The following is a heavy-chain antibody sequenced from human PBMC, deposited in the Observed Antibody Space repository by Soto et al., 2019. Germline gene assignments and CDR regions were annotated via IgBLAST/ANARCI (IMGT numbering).Heavy chain of an antibody. V-gene: IGHV3-23*01. J-gene: IGHJ4*02. CDR3: ATQDFRGPTGTT. CDR1: GFTFSTYA. D-gene: IGHD1-1*01. CDR2: INYGGDTT. Sequence: QPGGSLRLSCAASGFTFSTYAMGWVRQAPGKGLEWVSLINYGGDTTYYADPVKGRFTISRDNSKNTLYLQVNSLRAEDTAVYYCATQDFRGPTGTTWGQGTLVTVSS.